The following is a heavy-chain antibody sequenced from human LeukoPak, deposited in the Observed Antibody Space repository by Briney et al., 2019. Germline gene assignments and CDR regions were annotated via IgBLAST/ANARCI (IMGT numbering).Heavy chain of an antibody. J-gene: IGHJ4*02. Sequence: PGRSLRISCAASGFTFRRYGMHWVRQAPGKGLEWVALIWYDGSKQSYTDSVRGRFTISRDDSKNTLYLQMNSLRDEDTAVYYCARDTSLRYFDWLSTEGHFDYWGQGTLVTVSS. D-gene: IGHD3-9*01. V-gene: IGHV3-33*01. CDR1: GFTFRRYG. CDR2: IWYDGSKQ. CDR3: ARDTSLRYFDWLSTEGHFDY.